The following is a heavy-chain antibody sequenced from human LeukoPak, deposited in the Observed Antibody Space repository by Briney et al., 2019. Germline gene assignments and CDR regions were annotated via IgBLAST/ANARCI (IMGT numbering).Heavy chain of an antibody. CDR1: GGVISTYY. CDR2: IHYSGTT. CDR3: ARMGGYSGYATH. V-gene: IGHV4-59*08. D-gene: IGHD5-12*01. Sequence: SETLSLTCTVSGGVISTYYWSWIRQPPGKGLEWIGYIHYSGTTNYNPSLKNRVTISLDTSKNQFSLNLSSVTAADTAVYYCARMGGYSGYATHWGQGTLVTVSS. J-gene: IGHJ4*02.